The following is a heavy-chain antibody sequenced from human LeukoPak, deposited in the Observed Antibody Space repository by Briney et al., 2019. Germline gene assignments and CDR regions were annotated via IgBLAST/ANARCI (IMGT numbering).Heavy chain of an antibody. CDR3: ARIKSQGVVVPLLRSTYYFDY. CDR1: GFTFTSSA. Sequence: SVKVSCKASGFTFTSSAMQWVRQARGQRLEWIGWIVVGSGNTNYAQKFQERVTITRDMSTSTAYMELSSLRSEDTAVYYCARIKSQGVVVPLLRSTYYFDYWGQGTLVTVSS. CDR2: IVVGSGNT. D-gene: IGHD2-21*01. V-gene: IGHV1-58*02. J-gene: IGHJ4*02.